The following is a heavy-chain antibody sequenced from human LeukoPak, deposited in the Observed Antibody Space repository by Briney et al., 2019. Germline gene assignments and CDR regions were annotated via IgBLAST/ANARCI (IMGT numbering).Heavy chain of an antibody. J-gene: IGHJ4*02. V-gene: IGHV4-59*02. CDR1: RGSVSSYY. D-gene: IGHD4-17*01. CDR3: ARSKYGDYPDY. CDR2: IYYSGST. Sequence: PSETLSLTCTVSRGSVSSYYWSWIRQPPGKGLEWIGYIYYSGSTNYNPSLKSRVTISVDTSKNQFSLRLSSVTAADTAVYYCARSKYGDYPDYWGQGTLVTVSS.